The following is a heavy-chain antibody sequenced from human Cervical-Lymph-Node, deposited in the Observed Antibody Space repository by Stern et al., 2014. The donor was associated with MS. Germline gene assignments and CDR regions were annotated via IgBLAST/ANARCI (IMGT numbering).Heavy chain of an antibody. CDR2: INPSAGNT. J-gene: IGHJ4*02. CDR1: GYSFTSYF. V-gene: IGHV1-46*01. Sequence: VHLVESGAEIKKPGASVKVSCMASGYSFTSYFIIWVRQAPGQALEWMGIINPSAGNTNYAQKFQGRGVMTSDTSTGTVYLELSSLRSEDTAVYYCARDEGADYWGQGTLVTVSS. CDR3: ARDEGADY.